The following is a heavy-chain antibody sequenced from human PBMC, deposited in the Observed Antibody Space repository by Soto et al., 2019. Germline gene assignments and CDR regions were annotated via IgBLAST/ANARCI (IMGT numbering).Heavy chain of an antibody. CDR3: ASIQLGYDAFDL. V-gene: IGHV3-21*01. J-gene: IGHJ3*01. CDR2: ISSSGSDI. D-gene: IGHD6-6*01. Sequence: GGSLRLSCAASGFTFTSYAVSWVRQAPGKGLEWVSSISSSGSDIYYADSVKGRFTISRDNAKNSLYLQMNSLRAEDTAVYYCASIQLGYDAFDLWGQGTMVTVSS. CDR1: GFTFTSYA.